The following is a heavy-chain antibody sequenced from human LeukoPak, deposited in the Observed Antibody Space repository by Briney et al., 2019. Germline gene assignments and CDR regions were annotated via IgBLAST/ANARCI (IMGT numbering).Heavy chain of an antibody. CDR1: GFTFTNYW. CDR2: IKQDGNEK. J-gene: IGHJ4*02. V-gene: IGHV3-7*01. D-gene: IGHD6-13*01. Sequence: GGSLTLSCAASGFTFTNYWMSWVRQAPGTGLEWVANIKQDGNEKYYVDSVRGRFTITRDNAKNSLYLQMNSLRAEDTAVYYCAKRKVAAAGHFDYWGQGTLVTVSS. CDR3: AKRKVAAAGHFDY.